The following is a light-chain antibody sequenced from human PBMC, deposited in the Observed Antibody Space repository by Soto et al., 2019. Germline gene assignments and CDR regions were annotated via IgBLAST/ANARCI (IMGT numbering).Light chain of an antibody. Sequence: SVGHQPASVYASPRQKGSLSCSESSSNIGGNSVSWYQQLPGTAPKLLIYDDNKRPSGIPDRFSGSKSGTSATLGITGFQTGDEADYYCGSWHSSLSAYVFGTGNKGTVL. CDR1: SSNIGGNS. J-gene: IGLJ1*01. CDR2: DDN. V-gene: IGLV1-51*01. CDR3: GSWHSSLSAYV.